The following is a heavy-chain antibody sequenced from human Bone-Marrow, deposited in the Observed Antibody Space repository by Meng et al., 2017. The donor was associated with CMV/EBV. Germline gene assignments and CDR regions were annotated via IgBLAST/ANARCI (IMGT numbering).Heavy chain of an antibody. V-gene: IGHV3-30*02. CDR1: GFTFSSYG. D-gene: IGHD5-18*01. CDR3: AKDYGYGSYYYYGMDD. J-gene: IGHJ6*02. CDR2: IRYGGSNK. Sequence: GESLKLPCVAFGFTFSSYGMHWVRQAPGKGLEWVAFIRYGGSNKYYADSVKGRFTISRDNSKNMLYLQMNSLRAEDTAVYYCAKDYGYGSYYYYGMDDWGQGTTVTVSS.